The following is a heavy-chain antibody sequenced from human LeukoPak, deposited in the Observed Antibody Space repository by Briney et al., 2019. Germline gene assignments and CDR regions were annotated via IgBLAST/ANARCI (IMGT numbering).Heavy chain of an antibody. CDR1: GGSFSGYY. CDR2: INHSGST. D-gene: IGHD3-22*01. J-gene: IGHJ4*02. CDR3: ARQLLNYFDSSGYHYFFDY. V-gene: IGHV4-34*01. Sequence: KPSETLSLTGAVYGGSFSGYYWSWIRQPPGKGLEWIGEINHSGSTNYNPSLKSRVTMSTDTSKDQFSLKLSSVTAADTAIYYCARQLLNYFDSSGYHYFFDYWGQGTLVTVSS.